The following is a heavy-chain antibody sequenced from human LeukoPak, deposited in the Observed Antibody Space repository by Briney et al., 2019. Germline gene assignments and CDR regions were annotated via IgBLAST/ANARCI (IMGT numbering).Heavy chain of an antibody. CDR2: ISYDGSNK. V-gene: IGHV3-30*04. CDR1: GGTFSSYA. Sequence: SCKASGGTFSSYAISWVRQAPGQGLEWVAVISYDGSNKYYADSVKGRFTISRDNSKNTLYLQMNSLRAEDTAVYYCARDRGSCSGGSCYYFDYWGQGTLVTVSS. CDR3: ARDRGSCSGGSCYYFDY. D-gene: IGHD2-15*01. J-gene: IGHJ4*02.